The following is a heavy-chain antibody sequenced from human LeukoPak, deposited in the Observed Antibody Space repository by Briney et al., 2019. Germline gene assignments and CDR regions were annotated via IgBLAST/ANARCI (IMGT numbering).Heavy chain of an antibody. CDR1: GGSISSYY. Sequence: SETLSLTCTVSGGSISSYYWSWIRQPPGKGLEWIGYIYYSGSTNYNPSLKSRVTISVDTSKNQFSLKLSSVTAADTAVYYCARNKAPRSWSYFCFWGQGTLVTVSS. V-gene: IGHV4-59*01. CDR3: ARNKAPRSWSYFCF. D-gene: IGHD6-13*01. J-gene: IGHJ1*01. CDR2: IYYSGST.